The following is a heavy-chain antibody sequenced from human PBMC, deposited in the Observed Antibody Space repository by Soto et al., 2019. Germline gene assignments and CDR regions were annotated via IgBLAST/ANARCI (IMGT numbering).Heavy chain of an antibody. Sequence: EVQLVESGGGLVKPGGSLRLSCAASGFTFSSYSMNWVRQAPGKGLEWVSSISSSSSYIYYADSVKGRFTISRDNAKNSLYLQMNSLRAEDTAVYYCARDSEATYYDFWSGTAVVYYMDVWGKGTTFTVSS. V-gene: IGHV3-21*01. CDR2: ISSSSSYI. J-gene: IGHJ6*03. CDR3: ARDSEATYYDFWSGTAVVYYMDV. D-gene: IGHD3-3*01. CDR1: GFTFSSYS.